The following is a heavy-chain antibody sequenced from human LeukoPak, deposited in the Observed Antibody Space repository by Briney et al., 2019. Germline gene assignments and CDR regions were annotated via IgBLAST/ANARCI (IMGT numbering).Heavy chain of an antibody. CDR2: IYYSGST. J-gene: IGHJ4*02. CDR3: ARDNDMGFEY. V-gene: IGHV4-59*01. CDR1: GGSISSYY. Sequence: SETLSLTCTVSGGSISSYYWSWIRQPPGKGLEWIGYIYYSGSTNYNPSLKSRVTISVDTSKNQFSLKLSSVTAADTAVCYCARDNDMGFEYWGQGTLVTVSS. D-gene: IGHD3-9*01.